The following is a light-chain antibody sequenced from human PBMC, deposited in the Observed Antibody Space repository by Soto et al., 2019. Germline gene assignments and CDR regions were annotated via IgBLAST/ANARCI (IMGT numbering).Light chain of an antibody. V-gene: IGKV1-27*01. CDR2: DAS. Sequence: DLQMTQSPPSLSASVGDRVTVACRASHDIVNSLAWYQQRPGKSPRLLIYDASSLQSGVPARFSGSGSGTHFILAITSLRPEDAAIYYCQNYNSAPFTFGGGTRLEIK. CDR1: HDIVNS. J-gene: IGKJ5*01. CDR3: QNYNSAPFT.